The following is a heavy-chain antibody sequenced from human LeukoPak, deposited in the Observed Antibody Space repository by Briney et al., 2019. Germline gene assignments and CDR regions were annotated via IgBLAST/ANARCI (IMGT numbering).Heavy chain of an antibody. CDR1: GFTFSSYG. V-gene: IGHV3-30*18. J-gene: IGHJ4*02. CDR3: AKDPRVVPAARFFDY. Sequence: PGGSLRLSCAASGFTFSSYGMHWVRQAPGKGLEWVAVISYDGSNKYYADSVKGRFTISRDNSKNTLYLQMNSLRAEDTAVYYCAKDPRVVPAARFFDYWGQGTLVTVSS. CDR2: ISYDGSNK. D-gene: IGHD2-2*01.